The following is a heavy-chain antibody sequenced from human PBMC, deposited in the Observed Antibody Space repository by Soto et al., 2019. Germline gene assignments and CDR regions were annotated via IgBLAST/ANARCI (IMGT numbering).Heavy chain of an antibody. CDR3: ARGGDYGGTRPYSYNCMDV. J-gene: IGHJ6*02. Sequence: GASVKVSCKASGYTFTSHYMHWVRQAPGQGLEWMGIINPSGGSTSYAQKFQGRVTMTRDTSTSTVYMELSSLRSEDTAVYYCARGGDYGGTRPYSYNCMDVWGQRPTVTVSS. CDR2: INPSGGST. CDR1: GYTFTSHY. D-gene: IGHD4-17*01. V-gene: IGHV1-46*01.